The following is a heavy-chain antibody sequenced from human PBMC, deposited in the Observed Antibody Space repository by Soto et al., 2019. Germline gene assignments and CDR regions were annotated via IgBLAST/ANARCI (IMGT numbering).Heavy chain of an antibody. V-gene: IGHV4-30-2*01. CDR3: ARYLGGLGI. J-gene: IGHJ3*02. D-gene: IGHD3-16*01. Sequence: QLQLQESGSGLVKPSQTLSLTCAVSGGSISSGGYSWSWIRQPPGKGLEWIGYIYHSWSTYYNPPRKRLVPIAVDRSKHQFSLKLSSVTAADTAVYYCARYLGGLGIWCQGTMVTVSS. CDR2: IYHSWST. CDR1: GGSISSGGYS.